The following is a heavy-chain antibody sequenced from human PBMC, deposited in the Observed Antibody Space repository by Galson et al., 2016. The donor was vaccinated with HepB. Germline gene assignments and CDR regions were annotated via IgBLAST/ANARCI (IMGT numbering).Heavy chain of an antibody. CDR2: LYSGGST. D-gene: IGHD3-3*01. V-gene: IGHV3-53*01. Sequence: LRRACAASGFIVSSNDMRWVRQAPGKGLAWVSVLYSGGSTYYADSVKGRFTISRDKSKNTPYLQMNSRRAEDTAVYYWASLRFKGFDLWGRGTLVTVSS. CDR1: GFIVSSND. CDR3: ASLRFKGFDL. J-gene: IGHJ2*01.